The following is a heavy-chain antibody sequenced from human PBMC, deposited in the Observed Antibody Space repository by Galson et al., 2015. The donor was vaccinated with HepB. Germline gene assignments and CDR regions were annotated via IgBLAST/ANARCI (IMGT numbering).Heavy chain of an antibody. CDR3: ARREIGQYGMDV. CDR1: GYNFAGYW. Sequence: QSGAEVKKPGESLKISCKGSGYNFAGYWIAWMRQMSGKGLEWMGIIYPDDSDTRYNPSFQDQVTMSADKSISTAYLQWSSLEASDTAIYYCARREIGQYGMDVWGQGTTVTVSS. V-gene: IGHV5-51*01. D-gene: IGHD2/OR15-2a*01. CDR2: IYPDDSDT. J-gene: IGHJ6*02.